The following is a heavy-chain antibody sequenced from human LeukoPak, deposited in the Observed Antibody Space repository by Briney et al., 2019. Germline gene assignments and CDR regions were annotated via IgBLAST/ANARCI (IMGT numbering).Heavy chain of an antibody. CDR2: ISSSSSYI. V-gene: IGHV3-21*01. Sequence: GGSLRLSCAASGFTFGSYAMHWVRQAPGKGLEWVSSISSSSSYIYYADSVKGRFTISRDNAKNSLYLQMNSLRAEDTAVYYCARGAAGKVYWGQGTLVTVSS. J-gene: IGHJ4*02. CDR1: GFTFGSYA. D-gene: IGHD6-13*01. CDR3: ARGAAGKVY.